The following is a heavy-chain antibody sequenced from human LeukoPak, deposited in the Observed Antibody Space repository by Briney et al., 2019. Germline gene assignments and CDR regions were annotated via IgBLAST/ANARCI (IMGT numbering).Heavy chain of an antibody. CDR2: IYYSGST. CDR1: GGSISSSSYY. Sequence: SPTLSLTCTVSGGSISSSSYYWGWIRQPPGKGLEWIGSIYYSGSTYYNPSLKSRVTISVDTSKNQFSLKLSSVTAADTAVYYCARRIAVAAHFDYWGQGTLVTVSS. D-gene: IGHD6-19*01. J-gene: IGHJ4*02. CDR3: ARRIAVAAHFDY. V-gene: IGHV4-39*01.